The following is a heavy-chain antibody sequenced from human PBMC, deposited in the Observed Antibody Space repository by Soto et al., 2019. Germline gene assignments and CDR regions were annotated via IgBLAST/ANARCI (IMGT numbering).Heavy chain of an antibody. D-gene: IGHD2-21*01. CDR3: PRKYAIDLAMDV. CDR2: IDPSDSYT. Sequence: GESRRIACQGSGYSFTSYWISWVRQMPGKGLEWMGRIDPSDSYTNYSPSFQGHVTISADKSISTAYLQWSSLKASDTAMYYCPRKYAIDLAMDVWGQGTTVTVSS. V-gene: IGHV5-10-1*01. CDR1: GYSFTSYW. J-gene: IGHJ6*02.